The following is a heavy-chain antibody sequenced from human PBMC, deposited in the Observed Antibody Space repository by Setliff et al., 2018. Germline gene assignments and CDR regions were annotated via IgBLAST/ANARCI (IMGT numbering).Heavy chain of an antibody. V-gene: IGHV3-23*01. D-gene: IGHD3-10*01. J-gene: IGHJ4*02. CDR2: ITDSGDRT. CDR3: ARDVGGEGYFDS. Sequence: GGSLRLSCAASGFTFTSYAMNWVRQAPGKGLEWVSSITDSGDRTFYADSVKGRCTISRDNSKNTLFLQLNTLRVEDTAVYYCARDVGGEGYFDSWGQGTLVTVSS. CDR1: GFTFTSYA.